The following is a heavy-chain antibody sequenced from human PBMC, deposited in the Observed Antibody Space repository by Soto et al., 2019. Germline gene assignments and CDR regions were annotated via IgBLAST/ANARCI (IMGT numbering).Heavy chain of an antibody. V-gene: IGHV6-1*01. D-gene: IGHD6-13*01. Sequence: SQTLSPTCAISGDSVSSNSAAWNWIRQSPSRGLEWLGRTYYRSKWYNDYAVSVKSRITINPDTSKNQFSLQLNSVTPEDTAVYYCARVTAAAGYYYYYGMDVWGKGTTVTAPQ. J-gene: IGHJ6*04. CDR1: GDSVSSNSAA. CDR2: TYYRSKWYN. CDR3: ARVTAAAGYYYYYGMDV.